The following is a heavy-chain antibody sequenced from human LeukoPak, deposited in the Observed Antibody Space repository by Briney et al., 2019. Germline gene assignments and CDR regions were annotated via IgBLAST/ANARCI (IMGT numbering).Heavy chain of an antibody. CDR2: ISGSGGST. CDR3: AAGLIMVTAFDY. V-gene: IGHV3-23*01. J-gene: IGHJ4*02. D-gene: IGHD2-21*02. Sequence: GGSLRLSCAASGFTFSSYAMSWVRQAPGEGLEWVSAISGSGGSTYYADSVKGRFTISRDNSKNTLYLHMNSLRGEDTAVYYCAAGLIMVTAFDYWGQGTRVTVSS. CDR1: GFTFSSYA.